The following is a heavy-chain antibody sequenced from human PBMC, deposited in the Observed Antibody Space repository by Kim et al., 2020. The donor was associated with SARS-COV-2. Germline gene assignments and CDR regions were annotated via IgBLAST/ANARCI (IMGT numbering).Heavy chain of an antibody. Sequence: ASVKVSCKASGYTFTSYGISWVRQAPGQGLEWMGCISAYNGNTNYAQKLQGRVTMTTDTSTSTAYMELRSLRSDDTAVYYCARDRPRPGSYYNRAEYFQHWGQGTLVTVSS. CDR2: ISAYNGNT. CDR3: ARDRPRPGSYYNRAEYFQH. J-gene: IGHJ1*01. D-gene: IGHD3-10*01. CDR1: GYTFTSYG. V-gene: IGHV1-18*01.